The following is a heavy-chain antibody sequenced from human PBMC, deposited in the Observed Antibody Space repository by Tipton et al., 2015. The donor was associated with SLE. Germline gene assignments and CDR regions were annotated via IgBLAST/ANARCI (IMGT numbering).Heavy chain of an antibody. CDR1: GGSFSGYY. Sequence: TLSITCAVYGGSFSGYYWSWIRQPPGKGLGWIGEINHSGSTNYNPSLKSRVTISVDTSKNQFSLKLSSVTAADTAVYYCARGRSDYGSGSYYGMDVWGQGTTVTVSS. CDR3: ARGRSDYGSGSYYGMDV. CDR2: INHSGST. D-gene: IGHD3-10*01. J-gene: IGHJ6*02. V-gene: IGHV4-34*01.